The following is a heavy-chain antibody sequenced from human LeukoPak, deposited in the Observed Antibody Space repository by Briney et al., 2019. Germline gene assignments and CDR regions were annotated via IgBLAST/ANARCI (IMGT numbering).Heavy chain of an antibody. J-gene: IGHJ4*02. CDR1: GFTFSSYA. V-gene: IGHV3-23*01. CDR2: ISGSGGST. Sequence: GGSLRLSCAASGFTFSSYAMSWVREAPGKGLEWVSAISGSGGSTYYADSVKGRFTISRDNSKNTLYLQMNSLRAEDTAVYYCAKGGTMVRGVSYWGQGTLVTVSS. D-gene: IGHD3-10*01. CDR3: AKGGTMVRGVSY.